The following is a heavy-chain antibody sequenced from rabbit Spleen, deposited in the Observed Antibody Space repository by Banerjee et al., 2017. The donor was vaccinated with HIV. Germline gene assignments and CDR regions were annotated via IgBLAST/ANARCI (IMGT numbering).Heavy chain of an antibody. CDR3: ARGSATMTMVITGFYLNL. V-gene: IGHV1S45*01. CDR1: GFSFGDRDV. J-gene: IGHJ4*01. CDR2: IYAGYSDST. Sequence: QEQLVESGGGLVQPEGSLTLTCKASGFSFGDRDVMCWVRQAPGKGLECVACIYAGYSDSTYYASWAKGRFTISKTSSTTVTLQMTSLTAADTATYFCARGSATMTMVITGFYLNLWGQGTLVTVS. D-gene: IGHD2-1*01.